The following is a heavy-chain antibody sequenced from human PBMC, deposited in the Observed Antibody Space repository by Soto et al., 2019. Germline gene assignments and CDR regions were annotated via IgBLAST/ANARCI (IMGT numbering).Heavy chain of an antibody. CDR2: IYYSGST. Sequence: SETLSLTCTVSGGSISRGGYYWSWIRQHPGKGLEWIGYIYYSGSTYYNPSLKSRVTISVDTSKNQFSLKLSSVTAADTAVYNCARDQYYYDSSGYLHYFDYWGQGTLVTVSS. CDR1: GGSISRGGYY. CDR3: ARDQYYYDSSGYLHYFDY. J-gene: IGHJ4*02. V-gene: IGHV4-31*02. D-gene: IGHD3-22*01.